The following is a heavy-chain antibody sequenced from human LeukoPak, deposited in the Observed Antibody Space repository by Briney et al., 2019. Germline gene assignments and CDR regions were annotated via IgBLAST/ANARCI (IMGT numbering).Heavy chain of an antibody. J-gene: IGHJ4*02. CDR3: AKSTVTTGDWYFDY. CDR2: ISGSGGAT. CDR1: GFTLGSYA. Sequence: PGWSLRLSSEVSGFTLGSYAMTWVRQAPGKGLEWVSAISGSGGATYYADSVKGRFTISRDNSKNTLYLQMNSLRAEDTAVYYCAKSTVTTGDWYFDYWGQGTLVTVSS. V-gene: IGHV3-23*01. D-gene: IGHD4-17*01.